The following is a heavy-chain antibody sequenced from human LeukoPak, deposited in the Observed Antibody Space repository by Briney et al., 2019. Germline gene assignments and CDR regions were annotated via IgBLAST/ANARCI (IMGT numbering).Heavy chain of an antibody. CDR3: ARMRGRYCSSNGCYVEY. CDR2: ISHDGDHK. CDR1: GFTFSSYG. V-gene: IGHV3-30*19. Sequence: GGSLRLSCAASGFTFSSYGMHWVRQAPGTGLEWVAVISHDGDHKYHADSVKGRFTISRDNSKNTLYLQMSSLRVEDTAVYYCARMRGRYCSSNGCYVEYWGQGALVTVSS. J-gene: IGHJ4*02. D-gene: IGHD2-2*01.